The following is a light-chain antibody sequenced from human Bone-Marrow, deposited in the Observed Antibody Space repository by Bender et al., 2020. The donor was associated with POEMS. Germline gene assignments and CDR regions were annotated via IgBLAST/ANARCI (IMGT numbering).Light chain of an antibody. CDR2: EGS. CDR3: CSYAGSSTWV. Sequence: QSALTQPASVSGSPGQSITISCTGSSSDVGVYNFVSWYQQHPGKAPKLMIYEGSERPSGVSNRFSGSKSGNTASLTISGLQAEDEADYHCCSYAGSSTWVFGGGTKVTVL. J-gene: IGLJ3*02. V-gene: IGLV2-23*01. CDR1: SSDVGVYNF.